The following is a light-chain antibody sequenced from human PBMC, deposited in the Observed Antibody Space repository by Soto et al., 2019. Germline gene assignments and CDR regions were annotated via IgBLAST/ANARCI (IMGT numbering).Light chain of an antibody. V-gene: IGKV1-39*01. CDR2: AAS. CDR3: QQSYCTRT. CDR1: QSISSY. Sequence: DIQMTQFPSSLSASVGDRVTVTCRASQSISSYLNWYQQKPGKAPKLLIYAASSLQSGVPSRFSGSGSGTDFTLTISSLQPEDFATYYCQQSYCTRTFGPGTKVDIK. J-gene: IGKJ3*01.